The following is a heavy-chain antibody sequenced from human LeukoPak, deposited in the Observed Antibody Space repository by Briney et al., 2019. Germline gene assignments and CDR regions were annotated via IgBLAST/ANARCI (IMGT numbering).Heavy chain of an antibody. CDR1: GGSISSYY. V-gene: IGHV4-59*01. D-gene: IGHD4-11*01. Sequence: SETLSLTCSVSGGSISSYYWSWIRQSPGKGLEWIGYVYYTGATYYNPSLESRVTISIDTSKRQLSLELRSVTAADSAVYFCARDRRESSKPNDAFDIWGQGTMVTGSA. CDR3: ARDRRESSKPNDAFDI. J-gene: IGHJ3*02. CDR2: VYYTGAT.